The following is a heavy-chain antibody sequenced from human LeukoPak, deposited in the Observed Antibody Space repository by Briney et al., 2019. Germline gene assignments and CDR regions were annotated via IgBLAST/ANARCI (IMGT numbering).Heavy chain of an antibody. D-gene: IGHD2-21*02. Sequence: GGSLRLTCAASAFTFSSYEMCWVRQAPGKGLEWVSYISSSGSTIYYADSVKGRFTISRDNAKNSLYLQMNSLRAEDTAVYYCASTYVVVTAVHDAFHIWGQGTMVTVSS. J-gene: IGHJ3*02. CDR2: ISSSGSTI. CDR3: ASTYVVVTAVHDAFHI. V-gene: IGHV3-48*03. CDR1: AFTFSSYE.